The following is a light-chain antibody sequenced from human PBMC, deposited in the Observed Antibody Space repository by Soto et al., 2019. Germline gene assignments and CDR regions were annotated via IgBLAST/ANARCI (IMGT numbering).Light chain of an antibody. J-gene: IGKJ5*01. Sequence: EIVLTHSPATLSLSIGERVTLSCRASQSVSSYLAWYQQKPGQAPRLLIYDASNRATGVPARFSGSVSGTDFTLTISSLEPEDFAVYYCQQRSNWPPITFGQGTRLEIK. CDR3: QQRSNWPPIT. V-gene: IGKV3-11*01. CDR1: QSVSSY. CDR2: DAS.